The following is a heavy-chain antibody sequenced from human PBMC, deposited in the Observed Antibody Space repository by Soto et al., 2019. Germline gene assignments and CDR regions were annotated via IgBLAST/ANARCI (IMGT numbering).Heavy chain of an antibody. J-gene: IGHJ5*02. D-gene: IGHD3-10*01. CDR3: ARVMGDGSGNGWWFDL. CDR2: IYSFGNT. Sequence: QVQLQESGPGLVKPSQTLSLTCSVSGGSVSSGAFYWGWIRKSPGKGLECLGYIYSFGNTFYNPSLRIRVTISLDTSKNQFSMRLTSVIAADTAIYYCARVMGDGSGNGWWFDLWGQGTLVIVSS. CDR1: GGSVSSGAFY. V-gene: IGHV4-31*03.